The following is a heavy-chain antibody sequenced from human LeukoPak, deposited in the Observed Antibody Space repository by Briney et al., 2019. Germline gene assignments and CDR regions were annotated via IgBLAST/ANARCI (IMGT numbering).Heavy chain of an antibody. J-gene: IGHJ4*02. D-gene: IGHD3-3*01. CDR2: IYYSGST. CDR3: ATLARFPRLLSLVSGGDYFDY. Sequence: SETLSLTCTVSGGSISSSSYYWGWIRQPPGKGLEWIGSIYYSGSTYYNPSLKSRVTISVDTSKNQFSLKLSSVTAADTAVYYCATLARFPRLLSLVSGGDYFDYWGQGTLVTVSS. CDR1: GGSISSSSYY. V-gene: IGHV4-39*01.